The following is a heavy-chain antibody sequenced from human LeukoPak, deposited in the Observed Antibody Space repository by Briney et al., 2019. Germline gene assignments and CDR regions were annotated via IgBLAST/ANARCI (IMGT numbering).Heavy chain of an antibody. Sequence: SETLSLTCTVSGGSISSYYWSWIRQPPGEGLEWIGYIYYSGSTNYNPSLKSRVTISVDTSKNQFSLKLSSVTAADTAVYYCARHVRSSSWYFGYWGQGTLVTVSS. V-gene: IGHV4-59*08. J-gene: IGHJ4*02. CDR1: GGSISSYY. CDR2: IYYSGST. CDR3: ARHVRSSSWYFGY. D-gene: IGHD6-13*01.